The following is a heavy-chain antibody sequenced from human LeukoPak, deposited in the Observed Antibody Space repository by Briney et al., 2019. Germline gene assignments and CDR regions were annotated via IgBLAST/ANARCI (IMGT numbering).Heavy chain of an antibody. CDR2: IRYDGSNK. CDR3: AKDPSPSIAARPSYFDY. Sequence: GGSLRLSCAASGFTFSSYGMHWVRQAPGKGLEWGAFIRYDGSNKYYADSVKGRFTISRDNSKNTLYLQMNSLRAEDTAVYYCAKDPSPSIAARPSYFDYWGQGTLVTVSS. J-gene: IGHJ4*02. CDR1: GFTFSSYG. V-gene: IGHV3-30*02. D-gene: IGHD6-6*01.